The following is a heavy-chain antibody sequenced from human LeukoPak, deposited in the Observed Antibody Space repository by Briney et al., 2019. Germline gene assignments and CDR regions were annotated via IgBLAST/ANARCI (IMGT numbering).Heavy chain of an antibody. Sequence: GGSLRLSCAASGFTFSSYGMSWVRQAPGKGLEWVSAISGSGGSTYCADSVKGRFTISRDNSKNTLYLQMNSLRAEDTAVYYCVKELISTYYYDSSGYYLDYWGQGTLVTVSS. CDR3: VKELISTYYYDSSGYYLDY. V-gene: IGHV3-23*01. CDR1: GFTFSSYG. D-gene: IGHD3-22*01. CDR2: ISGSGGST. J-gene: IGHJ4*02.